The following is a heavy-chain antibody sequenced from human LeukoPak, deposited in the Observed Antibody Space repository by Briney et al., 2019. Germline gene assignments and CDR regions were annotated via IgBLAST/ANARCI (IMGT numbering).Heavy chain of an antibody. CDR1: GYTFTGYY. CDR3: ARDRPGGWFGFYYYYMDV. CDR2: INPNSGGT. J-gene: IGHJ6*03. D-gene: IGHD3-10*01. Sequence: ASVKVSCKASGYTFTGYYMHWVRQAPGQGLEWMGWINPNSGGTNYAQKFQGRVTMTRDTSISTAYMELSRLRSDDTAVYYCARDRPGGWFGFYYYYMDVWGKGTTVTISS. V-gene: IGHV1-2*02.